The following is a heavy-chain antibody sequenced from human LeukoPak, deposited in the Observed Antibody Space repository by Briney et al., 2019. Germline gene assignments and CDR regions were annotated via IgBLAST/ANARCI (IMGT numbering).Heavy chain of an antibody. CDR1: GGSISSYY. J-gene: IGHJ4*02. CDR3: ARQTRVYDFWSGYYGGYFDY. D-gene: IGHD3-3*01. V-gene: IGHV4-4*07. CDR2: IYTSGST. Sequence: PSETLSLTCTVSGGSISSYYWSWIRQPAGKGLEWIGRIYTSGSTNYNPSLKSRVTMSVDTSKNQFSLKLSSVTAADTAVYYCARQTRVYDFWSGYYGGYFDYWGQGTLVTVSS.